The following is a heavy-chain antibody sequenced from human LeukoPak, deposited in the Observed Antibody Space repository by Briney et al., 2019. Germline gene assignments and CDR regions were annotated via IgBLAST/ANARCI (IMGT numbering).Heavy chain of an antibody. CDR3: ARHDSSGYYYFDY. V-gene: IGHV1-2*02. D-gene: IGHD3-22*01. Sequence: GASVKVSCKASGYTFTGLYMHWVRQAPGQGLEWMGWINPNSGGTDYAQRFQGRVTMTRDTSISAVYMELSRLRSDDTAVYYCARHDSSGYYYFDYWGQGTLVTVSS. CDR2: INPNSGGT. J-gene: IGHJ4*02. CDR1: GYTFTGLY.